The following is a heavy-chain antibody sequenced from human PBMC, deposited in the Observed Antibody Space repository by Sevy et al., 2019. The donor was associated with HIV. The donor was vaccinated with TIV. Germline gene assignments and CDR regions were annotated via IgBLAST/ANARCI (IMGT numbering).Heavy chain of an antibody. CDR2: ISPLNGDT. D-gene: IGHD2-15*01. J-gene: IGHJ4*02. Sequence: ASVKVSCKTSGYTFTSYIISWVRQAHGQGLEWMGWISPLNGDTKYVQKFQGRVTMSIDTSTSTAYMDLRSLRSDDTAVYYCARGYCTGGSCSPGGFWGQGTLVTVSS. CDR3: ARGYCTGGSCSPGGF. CDR1: GYTFTSYI. V-gene: IGHV1-18*01.